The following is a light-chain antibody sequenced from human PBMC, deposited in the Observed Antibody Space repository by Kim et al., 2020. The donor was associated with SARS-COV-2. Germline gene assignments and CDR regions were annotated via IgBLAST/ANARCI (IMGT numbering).Light chain of an antibody. Sequence: VPQGQTASIPCSGDMLGDKYTCWYQKKPGQSPVLVIFQDTKRPSGIPGRFSGSSSGNIATLTISGTQAMDEADYYCQAWDSRTAVVFGGGTQLTVL. CDR1: MLGDKY. V-gene: IGLV3-1*01. J-gene: IGLJ2*01. CDR3: QAWDSRTAVV. CDR2: QDT.